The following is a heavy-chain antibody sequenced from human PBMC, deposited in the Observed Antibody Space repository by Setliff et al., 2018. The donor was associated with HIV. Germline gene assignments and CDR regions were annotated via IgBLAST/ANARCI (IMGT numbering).Heavy chain of an antibody. J-gene: IGHJ4*02. D-gene: IGHD3-9*01. CDR1: GGSISSYY. V-gene: IGHV4-4*07. Sequence: SETLSLTCTVSGGSISSYYWSWIRQPAGKGLEWIGHIYTSGSTNYNPSLKSRVIISVDTSNNQFSLNLTSVTAADTAVYYCARHGAYYDFLTYYYPRYYFDYWGQGTLVTVSS. CDR2: IYTSGST. CDR3: ARHGAYYDFLTYYYPRYYFDY.